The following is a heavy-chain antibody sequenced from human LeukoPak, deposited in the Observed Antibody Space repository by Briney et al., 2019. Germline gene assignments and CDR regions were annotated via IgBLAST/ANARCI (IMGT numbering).Heavy chain of an antibody. CDR3: ARGGIAARFAY. CDR2: ISSGSSSI. Sequence: GGSLRLSCAASGFTFSSYEMNWVRQAPGKGLEWVSYISSGSSSIFYADSVKGRFTISRDNSKNSLYLQINILRVEDTAVYYCARGGIAARFAYWGQGTLVTVSS. CDR1: GFTFSSYE. D-gene: IGHD6-6*01. J-gene: IGHJ4*02. V-gene: IGHV3-48*03.